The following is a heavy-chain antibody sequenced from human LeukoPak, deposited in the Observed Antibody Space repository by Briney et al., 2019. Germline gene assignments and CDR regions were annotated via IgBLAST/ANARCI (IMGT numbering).Heavy chain of an antibody. CDR2: IIPIFGTA. CDR1: RDMLNSDH. D-gene: IGHD3-10*01. Sequence: GASVKVSCKASRDMLNSDHIHWVRQAPGEGLEWMGGIIPIFGTANYAQKFQGRVTITADESTSTAYMELSSLRSEDTAVYYCSYGSGSYSGFSGFDYWGQGTLVTVSS. CDR3: SYGSGSYSGFSGFDY. J-gene: IGHJ4*02. V-gene: IGHV1-69*13.